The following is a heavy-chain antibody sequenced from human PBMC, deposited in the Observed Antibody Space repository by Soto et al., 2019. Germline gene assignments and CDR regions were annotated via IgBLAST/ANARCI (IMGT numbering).Heavy chain of an antibody. Sequence: GSLRLSCASSVFTFSSYSMNCGRQSPGKWLEWVSYISSSSSTIYYADSVEGRFTISRDNAKNSLYLQMNSLRDEDTAVAYCASGGYSGCDPYSYYYGTAVWGQGIRVNVSS. CDR2: ISSSSSTI. D-gene: IGHD5-12*01. CDR1: VFTFSSYS. J-gene: IGHJ6*02. CDR3: ASGGYSGCDPYSYYYGTAV. V-gene: IGHV3-48*02.